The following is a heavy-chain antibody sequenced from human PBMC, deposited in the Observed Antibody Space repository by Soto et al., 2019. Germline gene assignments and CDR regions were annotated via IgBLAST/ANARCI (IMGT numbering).Heavy chain of an antibody. D-gene: IGHD1-26*01. Sequence: QVTLKESGPVLVNPTETLTLTCTVSGFSLSNARMGVSWIRQPPGKALEWLAHIFSNDEKSYSTSLKSRLTISKDTSKSQVVLTMTNMDPVDTATYYCARRLSIVGATFWFDPWGQGTLVTVSS. J-gene: IGHJ5*02. CDR3: ARRLSIVGATFWFDP. V-gene: IGHV2-26*01. CDR1: GFSLSNARMG. CDR2: IFSNDEK.